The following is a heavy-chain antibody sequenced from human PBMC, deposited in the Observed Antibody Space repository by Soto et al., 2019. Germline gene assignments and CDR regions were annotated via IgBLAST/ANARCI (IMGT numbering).Heavy chain of an antibody. J-gene: IGHJ4*02. V-gene: IGHV4-59*12. CDR3: AREAAAGTDDY. D-gene: IGHD6-13*01. Sequence: PSETLSLTCTVSGGSISSYYWSWIRQPPGKGLEWIGYIYYSGSTYYNPSLKSRVTISVDTSKNQFSLKLSSVTAADTAVYYCAREAAAGTDDYWGQGTLVTVSS. CDR1: GGSISSYY. CDR2: IYYSGST.